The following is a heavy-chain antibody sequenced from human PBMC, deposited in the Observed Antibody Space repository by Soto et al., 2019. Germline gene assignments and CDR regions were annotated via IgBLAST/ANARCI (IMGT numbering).Heavy chain of an antibody. CDR1: GGSISSSNW. J-gene: IGHJ4*02. CDR2: IYHSGST. V-gene: IGHV4-4*02. Sequence: SETLSLTCAVSGGSISSSNWWSWVRQPPGKGLEWIGEIYHSGSTNYNPSLKSRVTISVDKSKNQFSLKLSSVTAADTAVYYCARALIAAAGIFDYWGQGTLVTVSS. D-gene: IGHD6-13*01. CDR3: ARALIAAAGIFDY.